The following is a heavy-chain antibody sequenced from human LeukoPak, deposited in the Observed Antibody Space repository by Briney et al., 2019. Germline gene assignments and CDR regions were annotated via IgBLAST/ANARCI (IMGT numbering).Heavy chain of an antibody. Sequence: GASVKVSCKASGGTFSSYAISWVRQAPGQGLEWMGGIIPIFGTANYAQKFQGRVTITADKSTSTVYMELSSLRSEDTAVYYCARSLITMVRGVTQYYFDYWGQGTLVTVSS. V-gene: IGHV1-69*06. D-gene: IGHD3-10*01. CDR1: GGTFSSYA. CDR2: IIPIFGTA. CDR3: ARSLITMVRGVTQYYFDY. J-gene: IGHJ4*02.